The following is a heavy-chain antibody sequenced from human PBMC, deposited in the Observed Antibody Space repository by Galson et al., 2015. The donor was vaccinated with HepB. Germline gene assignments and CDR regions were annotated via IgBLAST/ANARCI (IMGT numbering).Heavy chain of an antibody. CDR3: ARDSANYYDSSGHAY. Sequence: SVKVSCKASGYTFTSYGISWVRQAPGQGLEWMGWISADNDNTNYAQKLQDRVTMTTDTSTSTAYMELRSLRSDDTAVYFCARDSANYYDSSGHAYWGQGTLVTVSS. D-gene: IGHD3-22*01. CDR2: ISADNDNT. CDR1: GYTFTSYG. J-gene: IGHJ4*02. V-gene: IGHV1-18*04.